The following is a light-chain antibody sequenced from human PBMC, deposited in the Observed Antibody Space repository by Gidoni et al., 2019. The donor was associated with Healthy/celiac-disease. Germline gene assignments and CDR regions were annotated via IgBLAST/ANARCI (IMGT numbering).Light chain of an antibody. V-gene: IGKV3-11*01. J-gene: IGKJ1*01. Sequence: EIVLTQSPATLSLSPGERATLSCRASPSVSSYLAWYQQKPGQAPRLLIYDASNRATGIPARFSGRGSGTDFTLTISSLEPEEFAVYYCQQRSNWPTFGQGTKVEIK. CDR1: PSVSSY. CDR3: QQRSNWPT. CDR2: DAS.